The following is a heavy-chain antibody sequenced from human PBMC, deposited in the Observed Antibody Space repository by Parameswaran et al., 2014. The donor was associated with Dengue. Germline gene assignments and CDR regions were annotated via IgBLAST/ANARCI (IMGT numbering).Heavy chain of an antibody. CDR2: INPNSGGT. D-gene: IGHD6-13*01. Sequence: WVRQAPGQGLEWMGWINPNSGGTNYAQKFQGRVTMTRDTSISTAYMGLSRLRSDDTAVYYCARGLVYYFDYWGQGTLVTVSS. V-gene: IGHV1-2*02. J-gene: IGHJ4*02. CDR3: ARGLVYYFDY.